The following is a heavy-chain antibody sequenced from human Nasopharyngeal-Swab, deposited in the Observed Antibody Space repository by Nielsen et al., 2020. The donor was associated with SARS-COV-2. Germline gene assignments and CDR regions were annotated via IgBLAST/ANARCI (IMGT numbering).Heavy chain of an antibody. D-gene: IGHD6-19*01. CDR2: IYHSGST. J-gene: IGHJ4*02. V-gene: IGHV4-38-2*02. CDR1: GYSISSGYY. CDR3: ARGGYSSGWVVY. Sequence: SETLSLTCTVSGYSISSGYYCGWIRQPPGKGLEWIGSIYHSGSTYYNPSLQSRVTISVDTSKNQFSLKLSSVTAAATAVYYCARGGYSSGWVVYWGQGTLVTVSS.